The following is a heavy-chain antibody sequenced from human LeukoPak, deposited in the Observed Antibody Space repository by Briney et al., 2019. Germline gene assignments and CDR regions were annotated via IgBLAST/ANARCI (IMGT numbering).Heavy chain of an antibody. CDR1: GYTFNTYG. CDR2: INTDNGNT. V-gene: IGHV1-18*01. Sequence: ASVKLSSTASGYTFNTYGISWVRQAPGQRPEWMGWINTDNGNTKYAQKFQGRVTMTTDTSTSTAYMELSSLRSDDTAVYYCARKGCTGDCYRFDPWAQETLLTVSS. CDR3: ARKGCTGDCYRFDP. J-gene: IGHJ5*02. D-gene: IGHD2-21*01.